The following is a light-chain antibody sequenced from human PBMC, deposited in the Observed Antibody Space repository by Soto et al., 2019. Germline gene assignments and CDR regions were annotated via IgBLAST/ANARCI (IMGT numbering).Light chain of an antibody. CDR3: QQYNNWRA. CDR2: GAS. CDR1: QSVRSN. J-gene: IGKJ1*01. V-gene: IGKV3-15*01. Sequence: IVMTQSPATLSVSPGERATLSCRASQSVRSNLAWYQQKPGQAPRLLIYGASTRATGIPARFSGSGSGTEFTLTISSLQSEDFAVYYCQQYNNWRAFGQGTKVEIK.